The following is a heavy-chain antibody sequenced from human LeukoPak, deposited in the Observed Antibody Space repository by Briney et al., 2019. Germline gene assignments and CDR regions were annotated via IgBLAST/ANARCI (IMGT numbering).Heavy chain of an antibody. CDR3: ARRSRNGLDAFDI. CDR1: AYTFTGYY. V-gene: IGHV1-2*02. D-gene: IGHD1-14*01. CDR2: IDPNNGDT. Sequence: GASVNVSFKASAYTFTGYYLHWVRQAPGQGLEWMGWIDPNNGDTKYTQKFQGRVTMTRDRSISTAYMELSRLTSDDTAVYYCARRSRNGLDAFDIWGQGTMVTLSS. J-gene: IGHJ3*02.